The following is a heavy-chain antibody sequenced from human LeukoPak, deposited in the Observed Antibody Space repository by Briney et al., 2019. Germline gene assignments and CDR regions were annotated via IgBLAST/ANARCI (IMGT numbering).Heavy chain of an antibody. J-gene: IGHJ6*03. D-gene: IGHD3-3*01. CDR3: ARHEVGGDSSSGYEYYYYMDV. Sequence: GESLKISCKASGYTFTNYWIGWVRQMPGEGLEWMGIIYPEDSDTKYSPSFQGQVTISVDESTSTAYLQWSSLKASDTAIYYCARHEVGGDSSSGYEYYYYMDVWGKGTAVTVSS. V-gene: IGHV5-51*01. CDR2: IYPEDSDT. CDR1: GYTFTNYW.